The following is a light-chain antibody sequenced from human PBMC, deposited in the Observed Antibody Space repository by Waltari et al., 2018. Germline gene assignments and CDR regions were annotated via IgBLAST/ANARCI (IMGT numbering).Light chain of an antibody. CDR1: QTITGSW. J-gene: IGKJ4*01. CDR3: QQYDGSVVT. CDR2: GAS. Sequence: EIVLTHSPGTLSVSPGERVTVSCRASQTITGSWLTWYHQKPGQAPRLLIYGASNRAPGIPDRVSGSGSGTDFTLTISRLEPEDSAVYYCQQYDGSVVTFGGGTKVEIK. V-gene: IGKV3-20*01.